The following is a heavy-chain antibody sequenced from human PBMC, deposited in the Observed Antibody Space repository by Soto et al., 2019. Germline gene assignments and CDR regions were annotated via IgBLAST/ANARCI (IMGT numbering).Heavy chain of an antibody. V-gene: IGHV5-51*01. J-gene: IGHJ3*02. CDR3: ARRSVAGTEAFDI. CDR1: GYSYTSYW. CDR2: IYPGDSDT. Sequence: GESLKISCKGSGYSYTSYWIGWVRQMPGKGLEWRGIIYPGDSDTRYSPSFQGQVTISADKYVSTAYLQWSSLKASDTAMYYFARRSVAGTEAFDIWGQGTMVTVSS. D-gene: IGHD6-19*01.